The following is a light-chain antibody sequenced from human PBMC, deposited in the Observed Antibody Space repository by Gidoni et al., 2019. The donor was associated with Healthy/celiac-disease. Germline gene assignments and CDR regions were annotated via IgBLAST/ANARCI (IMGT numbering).Light chain of an antibody. J-gene: IGKJ2*01. V-gene: IGKV3-11*01. CDR3: QQRSNWPRYT. CDR2: DAS. CDR1: QSVSSY. Sequence: ELVLTQSPATLSFSPGERSTLSCRASQSVSSYLAWYQQKPGQAPRLLIYDASNSATGIPARFSGSGSGTDFTLPISSLEPEDFAVYYCQQRSNWPRYTFGQGTKLEIK.